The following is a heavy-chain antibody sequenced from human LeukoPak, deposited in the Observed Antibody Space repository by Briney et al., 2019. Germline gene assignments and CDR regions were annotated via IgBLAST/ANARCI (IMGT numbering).Heavy chain of an antibody. CDR2: ISWNSGTI. J-gene: IGHJ4*02. V-gene: IGHV3-9*01. Sequence: PGGSLRLSCAASGFTFDDYGMHWVRQAPGKGLEWVSSISWNSGTIGYADSVKGRFTISRDNAKNSLCLQMNSLRAEDTALYYCAKGRYSSGWDFDYWGQGTLVTVSS. D-gene: IGHD6-19*01. CDR3: AKGRYSSGWDFDY. CDR1: GFTFDDYG.